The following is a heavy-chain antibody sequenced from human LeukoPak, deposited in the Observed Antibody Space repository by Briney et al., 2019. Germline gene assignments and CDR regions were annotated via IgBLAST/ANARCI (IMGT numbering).Heavy chain of an antibody. D-gene: IGHD1-14*01. CDR1: GYTFTSYY. Sequence: ASVKVSCKASGYTFTSYYMHWVRQAPGQGLEWMGIINPSGGSTSYAQKFQGRVTMTRDTSTSTVYMELSSLRSVDTAVYYCATGLGNWYFDLWGRGTLVTVSS. CDR3: ATGLGNWYFDL. CDR2: INPSGGST. V-gene: IGHV1-46*03. J-gene: IGHJ2*01.